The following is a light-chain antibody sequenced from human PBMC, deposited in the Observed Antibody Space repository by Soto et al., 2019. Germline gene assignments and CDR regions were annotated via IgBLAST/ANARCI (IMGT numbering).Light chain of an antibody. CDR1: QSIITS. V-gene: IGKV1-5*03. J-gene: IGKJ4*01. CDR3: KQHNSYPLT. CDR2: KAS. Sequence: DIQMTQSPSTLSASVGDRVTITCRASQSIITSLAWYQQKPGKAPKLLIYKASSLQSGVPSRFSGSGSGTDFTLTVRRLKPADFATYYCKQHNSYPLTSGGGTTLDIK.